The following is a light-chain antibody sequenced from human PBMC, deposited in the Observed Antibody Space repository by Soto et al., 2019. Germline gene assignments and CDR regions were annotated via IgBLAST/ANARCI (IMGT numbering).Light chain of an antibody. V-gene: IGKV3-11*01. J-gene: IGKJ5*01. Sequence: EIVLTQSPATLSLSPGERATLSCRASQSLSKSLVWYQQKPGQAPRLLIYDASNRATGIPARFSGSGSGTDFTLTISGLQSEDSAVYFCQQYNNWPFSFGQGTRLEIK. CDR3: QQYNNWPFS. CDR1: QSLSKS. CDR2: DAS.